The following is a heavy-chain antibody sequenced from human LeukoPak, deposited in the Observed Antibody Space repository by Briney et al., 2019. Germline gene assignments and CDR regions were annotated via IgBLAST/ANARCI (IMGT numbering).Heavy chain of an antibody. CDR1: GFTFSSYG. CDR3: AQTLLPLGPRSFSQVGY. Sequence: GGSLRLSCAASGFTFSSYGMHWVRQDPGKGLEWVAFIRYDGSNKYYADSVQGRFTISRDNSKNTLYLQMNSLRAEDTAVYYCAQTLLPLGPRSFSQVGYWGQGTLVTVSS. D-gene: IGHD3-16*01. V-gene: IGHV3-30*02. J-gene: IGHJ4*02. CDR2: IRYDGSNK.